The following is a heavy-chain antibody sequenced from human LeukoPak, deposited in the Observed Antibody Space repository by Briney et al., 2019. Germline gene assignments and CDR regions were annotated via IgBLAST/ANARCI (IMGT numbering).Heavy chain of an antibody. J-gene: IGHJ4*02. V-gene: IGHV3-23*01. CDR1: GFTFSNYA. CDR3: ARGRGSSWYFDY. Sequence: PGGSLRLSCAASGFTFSNYAMTWVRQAPGKGLEWVSSISSHGGSTYYADSVKGRFTISRDNSKNTLYLQMNSLRAEDTAVYYCARGRGSSWYFDYWGQGTLVTVSS. CDR2: ISSHGGST. D-gene: IGHD6-13*01.